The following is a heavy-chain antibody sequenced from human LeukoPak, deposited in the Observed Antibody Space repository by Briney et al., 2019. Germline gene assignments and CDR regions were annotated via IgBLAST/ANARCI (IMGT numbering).Heavy chain of an antibody. D-gene: IGHD3-9*01. V-gene: IGHV3-48*03. CDR2: ISSSGSTI. CDR1: GFTFSSYE. CDR3: ALLGLLTGLYNWFDP. Sequence: PGGSLRLSCAASGFTFSSYEMNWVRQAPGKGLEWVSYISSSGSTIYYADSVKGRFTISRDNAKNSLYLQMNSLRAEDTAVYYCALLGLLTGLYNWFDPWGQGTLVTVSS. J-gene: IGHJ5*02.